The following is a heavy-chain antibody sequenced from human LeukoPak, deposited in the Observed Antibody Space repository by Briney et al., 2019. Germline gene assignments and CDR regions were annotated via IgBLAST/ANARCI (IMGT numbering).Heavy chain of an antibody. CDR2: ISDYNGNT. V-gene: IGHV1-18*01. CDR3: ARDLYRDSLPVSWFDP. Sequence: ASVKVSCKATGYTFTSYGISWVRQAPGQGLEWMGWISDYNGNTNYAQKLQGRVTMTTDTSTSTAYMELRSLRSDDTAVYYCARDLYRDSLPVSWFDPWGQGTLVTVSS. CDR1: GYTFTSYG. D-gene: IGHD4-11*01. J-gene: IGHJ5*02.